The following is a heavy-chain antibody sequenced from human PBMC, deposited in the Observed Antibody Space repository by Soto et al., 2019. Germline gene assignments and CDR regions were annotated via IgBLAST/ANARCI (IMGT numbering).Heavy chain of an antibody. D-gene: IGHD3-22*01. V-gene: IGHV4-31*03. CDR1: GDSFSSDSYY. CDR2: RSYSGDT. CDR3: ARGLGSNQWFFAY. J-gene: IGHJ4*02. Sequence: SETLSLTCTVSGDSFSSDSYYWSWIRQLPGKGLEWIGSRSYSGDTHYNPSLTSRVSMSVDTSEKHFSLRLTSVTAADTAVYYCARGLGSNQWFFAYWGQGTLVTAPQ.